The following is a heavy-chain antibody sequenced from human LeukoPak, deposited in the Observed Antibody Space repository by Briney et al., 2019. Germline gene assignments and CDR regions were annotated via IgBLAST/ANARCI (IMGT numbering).Heavy chain of an antibody. V-gene: IGHV6-1*01. CDR3: ARRLTQFDCFDP. D-gene: IGHD2-21*02. Sequence: SQTLSLTCAISGDSVSSNSVTWNWVRQSPSSCLEWLGRTYYRSTWYNDYAVSVRGRITVNPDTSKNQFSLHLNSVTPEDTAVYYCARRLTQFDCFDPWGQGILVTVSS. J-gene: IGHJ5*02. CDR2: TYYRSTWYN. CDR1: GDSVSSNSVT.